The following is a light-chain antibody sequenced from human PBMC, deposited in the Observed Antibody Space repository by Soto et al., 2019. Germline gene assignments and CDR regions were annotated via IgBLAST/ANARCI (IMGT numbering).Light chain of an antibody. CDR3: AAWDSSLRAVV. Sequence: QSVLTQPPSVSAAPGQKVTISCSGSSSNIGKNYVSWYQQLPGTAPKLLIYDTNDRPSGIPDRFSGSKSGTSATLGITGLQTGDEADYYSAAWDSSLRAVVFGGGTKLTVL. J-gene: IGLJ2*01. CDR2: DTN. CDR1: SSNIGKNY. V-gene: IGLV1-51*01.